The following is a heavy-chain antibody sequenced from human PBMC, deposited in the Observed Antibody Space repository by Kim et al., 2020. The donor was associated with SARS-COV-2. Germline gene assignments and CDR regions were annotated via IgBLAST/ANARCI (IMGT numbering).Heavy chain of an antibody. Sequence: AQKFQGRVTITADESTSTAYMELSSLRSEDTAVYYCASGRSDYGDYDFDYWGQGTLVTVSS. J-gene: IGHJ4*02. CDR3: ASGRSDYGDYDFDY. V-gene: IGHV1-69*01. D-gene: IGHD4-17*01.